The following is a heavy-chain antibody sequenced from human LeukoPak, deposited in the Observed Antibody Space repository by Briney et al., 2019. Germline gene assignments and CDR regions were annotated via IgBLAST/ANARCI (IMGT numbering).Heavy chain of an antibody. J-gene: IGHJ4*02. Sequence: PGGSLRLSCAASGFTFSSYWMSWVRQAPGKGLEWVANIKQHGSEKYYVDSVKSRFTISRDNAKNSLYLQMNSLRAEDTAVYYCARVRYYYGSGSYYYFDYWGQGTLVTVSS. CDR2: IKQHGSEK. D-gene: IGHD3-10*01. CDR1: GFTFSSYW. CDR3: ARVRYYYGSGSYYYFDY. V-gene: IGHV3-7*01.